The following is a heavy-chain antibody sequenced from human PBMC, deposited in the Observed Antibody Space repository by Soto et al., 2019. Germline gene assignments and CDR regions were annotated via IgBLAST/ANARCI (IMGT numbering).Heavy chain of an antibody. CDR2: ISSNGVGT. Sequence: EVQLAESGGGLAQPGGSLRLSCAASGFTLRGYAMDWVRQAPGKGLEYVSGISSNGVGTYYANSVQGRFTISRDNSKNTVYLQMGSLRPEDMAVYYCARRARPHFYYMDVWGKGTTVTVSS. CDR3: ARRARPHFYYMDV. J-gene: IGHJ6*03. D-gene: IGHD6-6*01. CDR1: GFTLRGYA. V-gene: IGHV3-64*01.